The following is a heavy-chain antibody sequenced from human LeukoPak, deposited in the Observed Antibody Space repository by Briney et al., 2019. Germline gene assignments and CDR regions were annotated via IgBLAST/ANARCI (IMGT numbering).Heavy chain of an antibody. V-gene: IGHV3-7*01. CDR1: GFTFSSYW. D-gene: IGHD6-6*01. J-gene: IGHJ4*02. CDR3: GRDSSSSSFDH. Sequence: GGSLRLSCAASGFTFSSYWMSWVRQAPGKGLEWVANINQDGSDKYYVDAVKGRFTISRDNAKNSLYLQMNSLRAEDTAVYYCGRDSSSSSFDHWGQGTLVTVSS. CDR2: INQDGSDK.